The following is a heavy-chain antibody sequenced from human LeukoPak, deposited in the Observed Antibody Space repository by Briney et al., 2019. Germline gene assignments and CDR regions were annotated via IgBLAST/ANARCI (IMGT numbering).Heavy chain of an antibody. CDR3: ARLKGDYGDYLGFDY. D-gene: IGHD4-17*01. CDR2: IYPGDSDT. Sequence: GESLKISCKGSGYSFTSYWIGWVRQMTGKGLEWMGIIYPGDSDTRYSPSFQGQVTISADKSISTAYLQWSSLKASDTAMYYCARLKGDYGDYLGFDYWGQGTLVTVSS. CDR1: GYSFTSYW. V-gene: IGHV5-51*01. J-gene: IGHJ4*02.